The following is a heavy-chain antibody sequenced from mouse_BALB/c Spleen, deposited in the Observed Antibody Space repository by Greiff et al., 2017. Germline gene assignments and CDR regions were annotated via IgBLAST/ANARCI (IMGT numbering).Heavy chain of an antibody. CDR2: INPSNGRT. CDR1: GYTFTSYW. J-gene: IGHJ1*01. CDR3: ARLRYDDYWYFDV. Sequence: VKLQQPGAELVKPGASVKLSCKASGYTFTSYWMHWVKQRPGQGLEWIGEINPSNGRTNYNEKFKSKATLTVDKSSSTAYMQLSSLTSEDSAVYYCARLRYDDYWYFDVWGAGTTVTVSS. V-gene: IGHV1S81*02. D-gene: IGHD2-14*01.